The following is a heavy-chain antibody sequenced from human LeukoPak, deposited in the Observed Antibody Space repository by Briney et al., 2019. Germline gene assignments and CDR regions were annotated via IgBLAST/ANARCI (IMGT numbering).Heavy chain of an antibody. V-gene: IGHV3-30*18. CDR2: ISYDGSNK. D-gene: IGHD4-23*01. Sequence: PGGSLRLSCAASGFTFSSYGMHWVRQAPGKGLEWVAVISYDGSNKYYADSVKGRFTISRDNSKNTLYLQMNSLRAEDTAVYYCAKDPTVVTPGGRGQGTLVTVSS. J-gene: IGHJ4*02. CDR1: GFTFSSYG. CDR3: AKDPTVVTPGG.